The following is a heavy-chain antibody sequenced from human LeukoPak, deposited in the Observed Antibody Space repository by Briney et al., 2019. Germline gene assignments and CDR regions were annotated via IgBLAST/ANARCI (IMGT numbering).Heavy chain of an antibody. Sequence: SETLSLTCTVSGGSISSGGYYWSWIRQHPGKGLEWIGYIYYSGSTYYNPSLKSRVTISVDTSKNQFSLKLSSVTAADTAVYYCARHFWVFGVAPLFDYWGQGTLVTVSS. CDR3: ARHFWVFGVAPLFDY. CDR1: GGSISSGGYY. J-gene: IGHJ4*02. D-gene: IGHD3-3*01. V-gene: IGHV4-39*01. CDR2: IYYSGST.